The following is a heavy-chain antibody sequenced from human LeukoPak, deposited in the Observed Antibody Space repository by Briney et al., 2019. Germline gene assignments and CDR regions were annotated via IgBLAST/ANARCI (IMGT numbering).Heavy chain of an antibody. CDR3: ARSYGRLVGGAFGI. V-gene: IGHV4-59*08. CDR2: IYYSGST. J-gene: IGHJ3*02. CDR1: GGSISSYY. D-gene: IGHD2-8*02. Sequence: PSETLSLTCTVSGGSISSYYWSWIRQPPGKGLEWIGYIYYSGSTNYNPSLKSRVTISVDTSKNQFSLKLSSVTAADTAVYYCARSYGRLVGGAFGIWGQGTMVTVSS.